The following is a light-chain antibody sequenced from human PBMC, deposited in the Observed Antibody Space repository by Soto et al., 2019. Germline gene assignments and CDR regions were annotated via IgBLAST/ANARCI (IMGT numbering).Light chain of an antibody. V-gene: IGLV2-14*03. CDR1: SSDVGGYDH. CDR3: SSYTNKDTLL. Sequence: QSVLTQPASVSGSPGQSITISCTGTSSDVGGYDHVPWYQQHPGKAPKLIIYDVTVRPSGISRRFSGSKSDNTASLAVSGLQPEDEADYYCSSYTNKDTLLFGGGTKVTVL. CDR2: DVT. J-gene: IGLJ3*02.